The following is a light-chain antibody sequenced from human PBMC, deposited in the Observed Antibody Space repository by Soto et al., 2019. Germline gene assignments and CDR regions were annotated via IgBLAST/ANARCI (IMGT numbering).Light chain of an antibody. J-gene: IGLJ1*01. CDR2: DVN. CDR3: SSHTTRSTYV. V-gene: IGLV2-14*01. CDR1: SSDIGEYKY. Sequence: QSALTQPASVSGAPGQSSTISCTGTSSDIGEYKYVSWYQQHPGKAPKLMVYDVNSRPSGVSHRFSGPKSGNTASLIISGLQAEDEADYYCSSHTTRSTYVFGTGTKVTVL.